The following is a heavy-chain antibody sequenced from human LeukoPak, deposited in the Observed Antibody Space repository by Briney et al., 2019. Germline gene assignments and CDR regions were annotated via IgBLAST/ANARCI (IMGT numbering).Heavy chain of an antibody. J-gene: IGHJ4*02. CDR1: GFTFSSYA. D-gene: IGHD6-6*01. CDR2: ISYDGSNK. V-gene: IGHV3-30-3*01. Sequence: GRSLRLSCAASGFTFSSYAMHWVRQAPGKGLEWVAVISYDGSNKYYADSVKGRFTISRDNSKNTLYLQMNSLRAEDTAVYYCARDKKYSSPDRWGQGTLVTVSS. CDR3: ARDKKYSSPDR.